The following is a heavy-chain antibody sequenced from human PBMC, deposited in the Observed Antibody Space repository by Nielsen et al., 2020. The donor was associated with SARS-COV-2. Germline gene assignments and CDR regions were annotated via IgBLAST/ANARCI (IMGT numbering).Heavy chain of an antibody. CDR3: ARDRGPYIVVVTAVRGFDY. CDR2: IYYRSKRYN. Sequence: WIRQSPARGLEWLGRIYYRSKRYNDYAVSGKSRITINPDTYKNQFSLQLNSVTPEDTAVYYCARDRGPYIVVVTAVRGFDYWGQGTLVTVSS. D-gene: IGHD2-21*02. J-gene: IGHJ4*02. V-gene: IGHV6-1*01.